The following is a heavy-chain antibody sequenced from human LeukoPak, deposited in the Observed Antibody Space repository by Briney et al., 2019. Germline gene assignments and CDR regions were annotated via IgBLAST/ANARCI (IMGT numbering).Heavy chain of an antibody. CDR1: GGSISSGDYY. CDR3: ARGAGWYNY. J-gene: IGHJ4*02. V-gene: IGHV4-30-4*08. D-gene: IGHD6-19*01. CDR2: IYHSGST. Sequence: PSQTLSLTCTVSGGSISSGDYYWSWIRQPPGKGLEWIGYIYHSGSTYYNPSLKSRVTISVDTSKKEFSLKLSSVTAADTAVYYCARGAGWYNYWGQGILVTASS.